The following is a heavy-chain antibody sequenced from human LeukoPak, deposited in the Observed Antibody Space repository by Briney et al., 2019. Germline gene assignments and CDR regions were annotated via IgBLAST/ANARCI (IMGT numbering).Heavy chain of an antibody. CDR1: GFTFSSYS. D-gene: IGHD5-18*01. CDR3: AKLVDTAMVSYFDY. CDR2: ISGSGGST. J-gene: IGHJ4*02. V-gene: IGHV3-23*01. Sequence: GGSLRLSCAASGFTFSSYSMNWVRQAPGKGLEWVSAISGSGGSTYYADSVKGRFTISRDNSKNTLYLQMNSLRAEDTAVYYCAKLVDTAMVSYFDYWGQGTLVTVSS.